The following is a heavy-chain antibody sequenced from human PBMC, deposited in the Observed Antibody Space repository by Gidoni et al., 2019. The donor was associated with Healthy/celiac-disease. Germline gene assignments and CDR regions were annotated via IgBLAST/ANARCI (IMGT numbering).Heavy chain of an antibody. V-gene: IGHV3-33*01. CDR2: IWYDGSNK. D-gene: IGHD3-10*01. CDR1: GFTSSSSG. Sequence: QLQLVESGGGVVQRGRSLRRSCAPSGFTSSSSGMPWVRQAPGRGLEGVAVIWYDGSNKYYADAVKGRFTISRDKSKNTMYLQMNSLRAEDTAVYYCARDTMVRGVIISPYYYGMDVWGQGTTVTVSS. J-gene: IGHJ6*02. CDR3: ARDTMVRGVIISPYYYGMDV.